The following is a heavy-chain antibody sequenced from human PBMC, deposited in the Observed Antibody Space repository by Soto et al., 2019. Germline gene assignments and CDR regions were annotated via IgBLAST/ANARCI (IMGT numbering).Heavy chain of an antibody. D-gene: IGHD6-19*01. CDR1: GGSFSDFY. CDR3: GPRGAVADPRGY. V-gene: IGHV4-34*01. J-gene: IGHJ4*02. CDR2: INHSGST. Sequence: QVQLQQWGAGLLKPSETLSLTCAVYGGSFSDFYWTWIRQLPGKELEWIGEINHSGSTNYNPSLKGRVAISVDTSKDQFSLNLMSVTAADTAVYYCGPRGAVADPRGYWGQGTLVTVSS.